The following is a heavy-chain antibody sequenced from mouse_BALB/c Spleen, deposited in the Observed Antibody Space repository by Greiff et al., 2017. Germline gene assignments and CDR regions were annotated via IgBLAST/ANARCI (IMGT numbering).Heavy chain of an antibody. CDR3: ARELGRNYFDD. CDR1: GFTFSSFG. Sequence: EVKLVESGGGLVQPGGSRKLSCAASGFTFSSFGMHWVRQAPEKGLEWVAYISSGSSTIYYADTVKGRFTISRDNPKNTLFLQMTSLRSEDTAMYYCARELGRNYFDDWGQGTTLTVSS. D-gene: IGHD4-1*01. V-gene: IGHV5-17*02. CDR2: ISSGSSTI. J-gene: IGHJ2*01.